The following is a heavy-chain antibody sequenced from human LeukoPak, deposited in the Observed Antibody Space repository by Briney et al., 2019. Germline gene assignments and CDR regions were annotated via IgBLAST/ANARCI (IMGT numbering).Heavy chain of an antibody. J-gene: IGHJ3*02. CDR2: ISGSGGST. V-gene: IGHV3-23*01. D-gene: IGHD6-19*01. CDR1: GFTCSSYA. CDR3: AKSRAGMSSHDAFNI. Sequence: GGSLGLSCAASGFTCSSYAMNWVRQAPGKALEWVSAISGSGGSTYYADSVKGRFTISRDNSRNTLYLQMNSLRAEDTAVYYCAKSRAGMSSHDAFNIWGQGTMVTVSS.